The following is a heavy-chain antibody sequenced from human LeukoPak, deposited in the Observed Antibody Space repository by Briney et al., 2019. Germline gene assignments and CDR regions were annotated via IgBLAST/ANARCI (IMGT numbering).Heavy chain of an antibody. CDR2: INPDNDNT. V-gene: IGHV1-18*01. J-gene: IGHJ6*03. CDR1: GYTFTSNG. Sequence: ASVKVFCKASGYTFTSNGIIWVRQARGQGLEWMGWINPDNDNTEYGQTFQGRLTMTTDTSTSTIYMELQSLRSDDTAVYYCARVYGYYYYYMDVWGKGTTVTVSS. D-gene: IGHD4-17*01. CDR3: ARVYGYYYYYMDV.